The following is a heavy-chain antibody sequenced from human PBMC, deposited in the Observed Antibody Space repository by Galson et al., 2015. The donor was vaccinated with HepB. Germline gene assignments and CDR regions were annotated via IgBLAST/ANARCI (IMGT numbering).Heavy chain of an antibody. CDR1: GGTFSSYA. J-gene: IGHJ5*02. CDR2: IIPILGIA. CDR3: ARDTYGDGWFLTPDP. Sequence: SVKVSCKASGGTFSSYAISWVRQAPGQGLEWMGRIIPILGIANYAQKFQGRVTITADKSTSTAYMELSSLRSEDTAVYYCARDTYGDGWFLTPDPWGQGTLVTVSS. D-gene: IGHD4-17*01. V-gene: IGHV1-69*04.